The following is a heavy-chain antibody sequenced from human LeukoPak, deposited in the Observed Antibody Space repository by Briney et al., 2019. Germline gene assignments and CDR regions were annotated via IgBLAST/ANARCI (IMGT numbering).Heavy chain of an antibody. CDR3: ARDGQTGEWLLYPLYYGMDV. CDR1: GFTFSSYS. Sequence: GGSLRLSCAASGFTFSSYSMNWVRQAPGKGLGWVSYISSSSSTIYCANSVKGRFTISRDNAKNSLYLQMNSLRAEDTAVYYCARDGQTGEWLLYPLYYGMDVWGQGTTVTVSS. V-gene: IGHV3-48*01. D-gene: IGHD3-3*01. J-gene: IGHJ6*02. CDR2: ISSSSSTI.